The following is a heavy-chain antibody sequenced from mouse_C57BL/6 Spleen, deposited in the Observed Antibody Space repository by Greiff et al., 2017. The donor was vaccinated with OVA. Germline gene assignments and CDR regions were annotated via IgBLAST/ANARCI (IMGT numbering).Heavy chain of an antibody. CDR2: IYPSDSET. CDR1: GYTFTSYW. CDR3: AQGPRDFDY. V-gene: IGHV1-61*01. Sequence: QLQQPGAELVRPGSSVKLSCKASGYTFTSYWMDWVKQRPGQGLEWIGNIYPSDSETHYNQKFKDKATLTVDKSSSTAYMQLSSLTSEDAAVYYCAQGPRDFDYWGQGTTLTVSS. D-gene: IGHD3-3*01. J-gene: IGHJ2*01.